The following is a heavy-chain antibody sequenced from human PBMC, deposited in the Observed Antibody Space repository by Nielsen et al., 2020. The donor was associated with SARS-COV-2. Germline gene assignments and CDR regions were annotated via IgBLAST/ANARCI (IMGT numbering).Heavy chain of an antibody. V-gene: IGHV4-59*13. CDR3: ASQRGSLFDY. CDR1: GGSISSYY. J-gene: IGHJ4*02. CDR2: IYYSGST. D-gene: IGHD3-10*01. Sequence: GSLRLSCTVSGGSISSYYWSWIRQPPGKGLEWIGYIYYSGSTNYNPSLKSRVAISVDTSKNQFSLKLSSVTAADTAVYYCASQRGSLFDYWGQGTLVTVSS.